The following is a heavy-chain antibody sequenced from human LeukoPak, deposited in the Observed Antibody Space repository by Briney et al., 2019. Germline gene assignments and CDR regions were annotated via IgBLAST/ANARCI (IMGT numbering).Heavy chain of an antibody. Sequence: GRSLRLSCAASGFTFSSYEMNWVRQAPGKGLEWVSYISNSGSTIYYADSVKGRFTISRDNAKNSLYLQMNSLRAEDTAVYYCARGSVYYVSSGYYPSTFDYWGQGTLVTVSS. CDR2: ISNSGSTI. J-gene: IGHJ4*02. CDR1: GFTFSSYE. D-gene: IGHD3-22*01. CDR3: ARGSVYYVSSGYYPSTFDY. V-gene: IGHV3-48*03.